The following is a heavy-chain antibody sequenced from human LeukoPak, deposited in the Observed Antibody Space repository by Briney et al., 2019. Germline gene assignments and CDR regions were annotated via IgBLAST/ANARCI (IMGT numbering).Heavy chain of an antibody. J-gene: IGHJ4*02. V-gene: IGHV3-23*01. CDR3: AAYLVVITGGFDY. D-gene: IGHD3-22*01. CDR2: IDSGGGST. CDR1: GFTFSSYA. Sequence: GGSLRLSCVASGFTFSSYAMSWVRQAPGKGLEWVATIDSGGGSTHYADSVKGRFTISRDSSKNTLYLQMNSLRAEDTAVYYCAAYLVVITGGFDYWGQGTLVTVSS.